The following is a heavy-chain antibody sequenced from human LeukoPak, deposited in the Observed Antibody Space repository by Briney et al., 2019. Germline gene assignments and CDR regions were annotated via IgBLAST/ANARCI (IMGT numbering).Heavy chain of an antibody. CDR3: ARGRTGYHLLPTKKDYSYYYMDV. CDR2: IYYSGNT. J-gene: IGHJ6*03. D-gene: IGHD2-2*01. Sequence: SETLSLTCTVSGGSISSSSDYWGWICQAPGKGLEWIGSIYYSGNTYYNPSLKSRVTISVDTSKNQFSLKLSSVTAADTAVYYCARGRTGYHLLPTKKDYSYYYMDVWDKGTTVTVSS. CDR1: GGSISSSSDY. V-gene: IGHV4-39*07.